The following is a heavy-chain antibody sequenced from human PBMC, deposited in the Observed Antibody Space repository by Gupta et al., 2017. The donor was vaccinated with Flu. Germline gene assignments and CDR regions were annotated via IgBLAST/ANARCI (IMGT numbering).Heavy chain of an antibody. CDR1: GSTFSSYG. CDR2: ISYDGSNK. V-gene: IGHV3-30*18. D-gene: IGHD3-3*01. CDR3: AKDMNYDFWSGYNNEYYYYGMDV. Sequence: CAASGSTFSSYGMHWVRQAPGKRLEWVAVISYDGSNKYYADSVKGRFTISRDNSKNTLYLQMNSLRAEDTAVYYCAKDMNYDFWSGYNNEYYYYGMDVWGQGTTVTVSS. J-gene: IGHJ6*02.